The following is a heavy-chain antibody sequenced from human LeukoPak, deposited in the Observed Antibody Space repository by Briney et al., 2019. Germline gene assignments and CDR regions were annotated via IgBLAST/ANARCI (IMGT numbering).Heavy chain of an antibody. V-gene: IGHV1-8*03. CDR3: ARGRRSSSFVFFVY. J-gene: IGHJ4*02. CDR1: GYTFTSYD. CDR2: MNPNSGNT. Sequence: ASVKVSCKASGYTFTSYDINWVRQAPGQGLEWMGWMNPNSGNTGYAQKFQGRVTITRNTSISTAYMELSSLRSEDTAVYYCARGRRSSSFVFFVYWGQGTLVTVSS. D-gene: IGHD6-13*01.